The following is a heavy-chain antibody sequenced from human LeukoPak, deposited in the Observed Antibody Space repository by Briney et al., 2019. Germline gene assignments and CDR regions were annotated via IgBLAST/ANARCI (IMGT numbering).Heavy chain of an antibody. J-gene: IGHJ6*03. Sequence: GGSLRLSCAASGFTFSSYWMSWVRQAPGKGLEWVTAISYDGSNKYYADSVKGRFTISRDNSKNTLYVQMNSPRAEDTAVYYCAKEGYSRGYYSYYYMDVWGKGTTVTVSS. V-gene: IGHV3-30*18. CDR3: AKEGYSRGYYSYYYMDV. CDR1: GFTFSSYW. D-gene: IGHD6-13*01. CDR2: ISYDGSNK.